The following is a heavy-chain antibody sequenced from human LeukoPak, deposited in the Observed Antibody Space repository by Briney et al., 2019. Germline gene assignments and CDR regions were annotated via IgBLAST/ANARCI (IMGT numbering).Heavy chain of an antibody. Sequence: SETLSLTCTVSDDSLTSGSHYWSWIRQPAGKGLEWIGRIFINGGTNYNPSLTSRVTISADTSKSQFSLKLTSVTAADAAVYYCAGMRIVVVPAAKFRHFYYGMDVWGQGTTVTVSS. V-gene: IGHV4-61*02. CDR3: AGMRIVVVPAAKFRHFYYGMDV. J-gene: IGHJ6*02. D-gene: IGHD2-2*01. CDR2: IFINGGT. CDR1: DDSLTSGSHY.